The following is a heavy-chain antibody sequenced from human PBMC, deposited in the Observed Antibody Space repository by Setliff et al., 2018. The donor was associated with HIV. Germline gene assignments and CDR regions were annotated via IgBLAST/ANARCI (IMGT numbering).Heavy chain of an antibody. V-gene: IGHV1-69*13. CDR2: FITVFRRP. J-gene: IGHJ3*01. D-gene: IGHD6-13*01. Sequence: SVKVSCKASGGTLSSYSINWVRQAPGQGLEWMGTFITVFRRPTYAQKLQGGVTITADESTTTAYMDLRSLRSDDTAVYYCARGLPADGYAFDLWGQGTMVTVSS. CDR1: GGTLSSYS. CDR3: ARGLPADGYAFDL.